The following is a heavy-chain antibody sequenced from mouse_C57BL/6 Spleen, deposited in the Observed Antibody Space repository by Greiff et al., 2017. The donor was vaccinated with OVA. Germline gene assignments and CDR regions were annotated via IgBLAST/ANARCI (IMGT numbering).Heavy chain of an antibody. D-gene: IGHD1-1*01. CDR3: ASTVVENYFDY. Sequence: EVMLVESGGDLVKPGGSLKLSCAASGFTFSSYGMSWVRQTPDKRLEWVATISSGGSYTYYPDSVKGRFTISRDNAKNTLYLQMSSLKSEDTAMYYCASTVVENYFDYWGQGTTLTVSS. CDR2: ISSGGSYT. J-gene: IGHJ2*01. V-gene: IGHV5-6*01. CDR1: GFTFSSYG.